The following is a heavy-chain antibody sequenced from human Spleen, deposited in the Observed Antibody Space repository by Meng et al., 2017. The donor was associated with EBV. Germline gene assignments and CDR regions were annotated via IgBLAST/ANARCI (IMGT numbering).Heavy chain of an antibody. CDR1: EYSFNDYY. CDR2: INPNSGDT. Sequence: QVRLVQSGAEVKKTGASVKVSCKASEYSFNDYYIHWLRQAPGQGLEWMGRINPNSGDTKSAQKFQDRVTLTRDTSISTAYMELSSLTSDDTAVYYCASEPMMGSSAFDYWGQGTLVTVSS. D-gene: IGHD3-22*01. V-gene: IGHV1-2*06. CDR3: ASEPMMGSSAFDY. J-gene: IGHJ4*02.